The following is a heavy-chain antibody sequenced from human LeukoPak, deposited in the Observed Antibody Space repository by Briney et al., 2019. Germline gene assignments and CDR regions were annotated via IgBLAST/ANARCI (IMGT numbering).Heavy chain of an antibody. V-gene: IGHV3-23*01. J-gene: IGHJ4*02. Sequence: GGSLRLSCAASVFIFSSYAMSWVRQAPGKGLEWVSGFSRGGSITNYADSVKGRFTISRDISKNTLYLQMNSLRAEDTAVYYCASRQDLGWHYDNWGQGTLVTVSS. D-gene: IGHD6-19*01. CDR1: VFIFSSYA. CDR3: ASRQDLGWHYDN. CDR2: FSRGGSIT.